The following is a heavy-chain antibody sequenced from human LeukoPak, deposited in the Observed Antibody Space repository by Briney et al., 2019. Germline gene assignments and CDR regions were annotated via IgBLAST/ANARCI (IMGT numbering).Heavy chain of an antibody. CDR3: AGGYSYGVKRY. J-gene: IGHJ4*02. Sequence: PSETLSLTCTVSGGSISNYWWSWIRQPPGKGLEWIGYIFYSGSANYNPSLKSRVTISVDMSKNQISLQMTSVTAADTAMYYCAGGYSYGVKRYWGPGALVTVSS. CDR2: IFYSGSA. V-gene: IGHV4-59*08. CDR1: GGSISNYW. D-gene: IGHD5-18*01.